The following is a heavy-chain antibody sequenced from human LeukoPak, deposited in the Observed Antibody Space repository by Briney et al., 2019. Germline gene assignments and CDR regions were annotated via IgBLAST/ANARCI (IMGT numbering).Heavy chain of an antibody. CDR1: GYTFTSYD. J-gene: IGHJ5*02. Sequence: ASVKVSCKASGYTFTSYDINWVRQATGQGLEWMGWISAYNGNTNYAQKLQGRVTMTTDTSTSTAYMELRSLRSDDTAVYYCARDADLDDSSSWYPNWFDPWGQGTLVTVSS. CDR2: ISAYNGNT. V-gene: IGHV1-18*01. CDR3: ARDADLDDSSSWYPNWFDP. D-gene: IGHD6-13*01.